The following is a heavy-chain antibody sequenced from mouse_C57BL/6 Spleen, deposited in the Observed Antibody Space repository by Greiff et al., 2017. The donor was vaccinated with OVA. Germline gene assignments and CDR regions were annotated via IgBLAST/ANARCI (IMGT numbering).Heavy chain of an antibody. CDR2: IGPGSGST. D-gene: IGHD1-1*01. V-gene: IGHV1-77*01. CDR1: GYTFTDYY. CDR3: ARPYYGSSYPFDY. Sequence: QVQLQQSGAELVKPGASVKISCKASGYTFTDYYINWVKQRPGQGLEWIGQIGPGSGSTYYNEKFKGKATLTADKSSSTAYMQLSSLTSEGSADYFFARPYYGSSYPFDYWGQGTTLTVSS. J-gene: IGHJ2*01.